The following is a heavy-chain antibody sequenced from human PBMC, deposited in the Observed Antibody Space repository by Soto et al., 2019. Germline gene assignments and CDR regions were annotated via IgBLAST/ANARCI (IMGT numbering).Heavy chain of an antibody. CDR2: IWYDGSNK. Sequence: GGSLRLSCAASGFTFSSYGMHWVRQAPGKGLEWVAVIWYDGSNKYYADSVKGRFTISRDNSKNTLYLQMNSLRAEDTAVYYCARDINLAGQTREYFQHWGQGTLVTVSS. J-gene: IGHJ1*01. D-gene: IGHD1-20*01. CDR3: ARDINLAGQTREYFQH. CDR1: GFTFSSYG. V-gene: IGHV3-33*01.